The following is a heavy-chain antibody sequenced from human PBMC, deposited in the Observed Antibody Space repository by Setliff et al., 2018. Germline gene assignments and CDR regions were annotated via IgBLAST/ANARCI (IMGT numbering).Heavy chain of an antibody. CDR3: ARGGTFRYFDY. CDR2: RHDNGER. Sequence: PSETLSLTCTVSPGSISRHYWSWFRQAPGKGLEWIGYRHDNGERDYNPSLGSRVTISVDTSKNQFSLMLTSVTAADTAVYYCARGGTFRYFDYWGQGALVTVSS. CDR1: PGSISRHY. J-gene: IGHJ4*02. V-gene: IGHV4-59*11. D-gene: IGHD5-12*01.